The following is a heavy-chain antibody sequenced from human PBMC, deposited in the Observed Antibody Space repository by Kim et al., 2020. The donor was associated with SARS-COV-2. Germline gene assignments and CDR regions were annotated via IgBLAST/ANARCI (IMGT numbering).Heavy chain of an antibody. Sequence: SETLSLTCTVSGGSISSSSYYWGWIRQPPGKGLEWIGSIYYSGSTYYNPSLKSRVTISVDTSKNQFSLKLSSVTAADTAVYYCARYGLSGSDAFDIWGQGTMVTVSS. CDR2: IYYSGST. CDR3: ARYGLSGSDAFDI. D-gene: IGHD2-15*01. J-gene: IGHJ3*02. V-gene: IGHV4-39*01. CDR1: GGSISSSSYY.